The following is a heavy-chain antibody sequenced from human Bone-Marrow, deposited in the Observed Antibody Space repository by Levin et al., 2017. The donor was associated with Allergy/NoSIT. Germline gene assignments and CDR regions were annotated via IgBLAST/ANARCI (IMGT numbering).Heavy chain of an antibody. CDR2: IYHSGST. CDR1: GYSISSGYY. V-gene: IGHV4-38-2*01. Sequence: SETLSLTCAVSGYSISSGYYWGWIRQPPGKGLEWIGSIYHSGSTYYNPSLKSRVTISVDTSKNQFSLKLSSVTAADTAVYYCARVRREGYSSPTQADYWGQGTLVTVSS. J-gene: IGHJ4*02. CDR3: ARVRREGYSSPTQADY. D-gene: IGHD6-13*01.